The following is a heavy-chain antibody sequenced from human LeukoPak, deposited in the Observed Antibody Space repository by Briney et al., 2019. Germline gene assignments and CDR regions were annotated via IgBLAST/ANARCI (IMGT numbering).Heavy chain of an antibody. CDR3: AKGHSSGYFAAFDI. D-gene: IGHD3-22*01. CDR1: GFTFDDYA. J-gene: IGHJ3*02. V-gene: IGHV3-9*03. Sequence: GGSLRLSCAASGFTFDDYAMYWVRQAPGKGLEWVSGISWNSGRPAYADSVKGRFTISRDNAKNSLYLQMNSLRAEDMAFYYCAKGHSSGYFAAFDIWGQGTMVTVSS. CDR2: ISWNSGRP.